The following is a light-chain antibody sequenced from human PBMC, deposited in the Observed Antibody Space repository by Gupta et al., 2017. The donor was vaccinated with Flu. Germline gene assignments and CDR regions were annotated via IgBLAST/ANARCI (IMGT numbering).Light chain of an antibody. CDR1: QTFSSY. CDR2: GAS. J-gene: IGKJ4*01. V-gene: IGKV3-20*01. CDR3: QQYGIARVV. Sequence: GESATLSCRASQTFSSYSAWYQQKPGQAPRLLIYGASSRATGIPDRFSGSGSGTDFTLTISRVEPEDYAVYYCQQYGIARVVFGGGTKGEI.